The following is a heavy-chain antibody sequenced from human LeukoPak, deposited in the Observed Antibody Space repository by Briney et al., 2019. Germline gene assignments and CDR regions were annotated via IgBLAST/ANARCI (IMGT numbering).Heavy chain of an antibody. CDR2: IYYSGST. CDR3: ARHEELLRNFDY. Sequence: PSETLSLTCSVSGGSINTHNYYWGWIRQPPGKGLEWIGSIYYSGSTYYNPSLKSRVTISVDTSKNQFSPKLSSVTAADTAVYYCARHEELLRNFDYWGQGTLVTVSS. CDR1: GGSINTHNYY. V-gene: IGHV4-39*01. D-gene: IGHD1-26*01. J-gene: IGHJ4*02.